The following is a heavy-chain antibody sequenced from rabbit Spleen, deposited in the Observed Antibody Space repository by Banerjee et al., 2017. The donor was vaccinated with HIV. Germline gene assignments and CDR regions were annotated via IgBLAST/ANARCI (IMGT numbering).Heavy chain of an antibody. CDR3: AREDVGGSYTL. J-gene: IGHJ4*01. D-gene: IGHD1-1*01. V-gene: IGHV1S45*01. CDR1: GFSFSDRDV. CDR2: IYAIIDTR. Sequence: QEQLVESGGGLVKPEGSLTLTCKASGFSFSDRDVMCWVRQAPGKGLEWIGIIYAIIDTRYYASWVNGRFTISSDNAQNTVDLQMHSLTAADTATYFCAREDVGGSYTLWGPCTLVPVS.